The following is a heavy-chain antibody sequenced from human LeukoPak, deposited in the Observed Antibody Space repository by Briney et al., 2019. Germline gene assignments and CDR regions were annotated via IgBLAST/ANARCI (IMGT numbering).Heavy chain of an antibody. CDR3: ARDSRDSSDWSKPFEY. D-gene: IGHD6-19*01. V-gene: IGHV3-64*01. J-gene: IGHJ4*02. CDR1: GFTFSTYG. Sequence: PGGSLRLSCAASGFTFSTYGMHWVRQAPGKGLEYVSGISSNGGSTYYANSVKGRFTISRDNSKNTLYLQMGSLRAEDMAVYYCARDSRDSSDWSKPFEYWGQGTLVTVSS. CDR2: ISSNGGST.